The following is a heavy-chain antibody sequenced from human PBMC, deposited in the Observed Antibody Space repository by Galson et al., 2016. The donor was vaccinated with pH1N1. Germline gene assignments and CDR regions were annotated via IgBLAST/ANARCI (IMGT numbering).Heavy chain of an antibody. Sequence: ETLSLTCTVSGDSVSSGNYYWSWIRQPPGKGLEWIGYMSSRGGTKYNPSLTSRVTFSVDTSKNQFFLKLISVTAADTAVYYCARQSSDYGNYGLKYYFDYWGRAPWSPSPQ. D-gene: IGHD4-11*01. J-gene: IGHJ4*02. V-gene: IGHV4-61*01. CDR1: GDSVSSGNYY. CDR3: ARQSSDYGNYGLKYYFDY. CDR2: MSSRGGT.